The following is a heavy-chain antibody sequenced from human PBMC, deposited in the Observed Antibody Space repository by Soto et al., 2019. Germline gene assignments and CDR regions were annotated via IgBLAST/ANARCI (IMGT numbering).Heavy chain of an antibody. CDR3: ARDISSRDYYDSRGGFDP. Sequence: SETLSLTCAVSGGSISSSNWWSWVRQPPGKGLEWIGEIYHSGSTNYNPSLKSRVTISVDKSKNQFSLKLSSVTAADTAVYYCARDISSRDYYDSRGGFDPWGQGTLVTVSS. CDR1: GGSISSSNW. V-gene: IGHV4-4*02. D-gene: IGHD3-22*01. J-gene: IGHJ5*02. CDR2: IYHSGST.